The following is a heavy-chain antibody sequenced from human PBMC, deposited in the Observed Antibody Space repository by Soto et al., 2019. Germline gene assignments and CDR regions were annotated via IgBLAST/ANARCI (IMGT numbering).Heavy chain of an antibody. Sequence: ASVKVSCKASGYTFTNDGIGWARQVPGQRLEWMGWISTYNGNIKYAQTFQGRVTMTADTSTSTVYMELTSLRPDDAAMYFCGRIIPAAIGRFDPWGQGTLVTVSS. CDR3: GRIIPAAIGRFDP. J-gene: IGHJ5*02. D-gene: IGHD2-2*01. CDR1: GYTFTNDG. CDR2: ISTYNGNI. V-gene: IGHV1-18*01.